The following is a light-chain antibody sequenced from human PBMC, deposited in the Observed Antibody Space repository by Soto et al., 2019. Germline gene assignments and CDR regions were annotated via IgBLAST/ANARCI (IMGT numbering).Light chain of an antibody. Sequence: QSALTQPASVSGSPGQSITISCTGTSSDFGGYNYVSWYQQHPGKAPKLMIYEVSNRPSGVPDRFSGSKSGNTATLTVSGLQAEDEADYYCSSFAGNNNRGVFGSGTKVTVL. CDR2: EVS. CDR1: SSDFGGYNY. CDR3: SSFAGNNNRGV. V-gene: IGLV2-8*01. J-gene: IGLJ1*01.